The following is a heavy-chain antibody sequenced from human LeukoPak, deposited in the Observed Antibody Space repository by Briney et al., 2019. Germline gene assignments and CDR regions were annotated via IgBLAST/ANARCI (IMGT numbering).Heavy chain of an antibody. CDR1: GYSFTSYW. Sequence: GESLKISCKGSGYSFTSYWIGWVRQMPGKGLEWMGIIYPGDSDTRYSPSFQGQVTISADKSISTAYLQWSSLKASDTAMYYCARNTLDIVVVPAAPFDYWGQGTLVTVSS. V-gene: IGHV5-51*01. CDR2: IYPGDSDT. CDR3: ARNTLDIVVVPAAPFDY. J-gene: IGHJ4*02. D-gene: IGHD2-2*03.